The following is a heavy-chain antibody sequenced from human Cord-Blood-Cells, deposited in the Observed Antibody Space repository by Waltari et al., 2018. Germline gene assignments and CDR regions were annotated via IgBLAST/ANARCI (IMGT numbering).Heavy chain of an antibody. CDR3: ARGIAAAAIDY. CDR2: SNPNRGGK. CDR1: GYTFTGYY. Sequence: QVQLVQSGAEVKKPGASVKVSCKASGYTFTGYYMHWVRQAPGPGLEWMGRSNPNRGGKNYAQKFQGSVTMTRDTSISTAYMELSRLRSDDTAVYYCARGIAAAAIDYWGQGTLVTVSS. J-gene: IGHJ4*02. D-gene: IGHD6-13*01. V-gene: IGHV1-2*06.